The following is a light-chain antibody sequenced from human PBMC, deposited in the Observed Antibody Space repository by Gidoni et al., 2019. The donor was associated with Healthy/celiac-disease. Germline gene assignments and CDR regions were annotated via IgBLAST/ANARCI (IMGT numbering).Light chain of an antibody. CDR3: QQRSNWPLT. CDR1: QSVSSY. CDR2: DAS. Sequence: EIVLTQSPATLSLSPGERATLSCRASQSVSSYLAWYQQKPSQAPRLLIYDASNRATGIPARFSGSGSGTDFTLTISSLEPEVFAVYYCQQRSNWPLTFGGGTKVEIK. V-gene: IGKV3-11*01. J-gene: IGKJ4*01.